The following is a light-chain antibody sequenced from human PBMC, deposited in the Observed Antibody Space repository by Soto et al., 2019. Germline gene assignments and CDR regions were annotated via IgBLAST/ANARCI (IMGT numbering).Light chain of an antibody. J-gene: IGKJ5*01. CDR1: QSVAND. CDR3: QQYNKWPQT. CDR2: GAS. Sequence: EIVMTQSPATLSLSAGERATLSCMASQSVANDLAWYQHKPGQAPRLLTHGASTRATGIPARFSGVGSGTEFTLTISSLQSEDFAVYYCQQYNKWPQTFGQGTRLEI. V-gene: IGKV3-15*01.